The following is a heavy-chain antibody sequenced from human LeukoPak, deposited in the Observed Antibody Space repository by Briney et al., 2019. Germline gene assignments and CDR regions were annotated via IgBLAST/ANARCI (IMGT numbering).Heavy chain of an antibody. CDR2: INPNSGGT. Sequence: GASVKVSCKASGYTFTGYYMHWVRQPPGQGLEWMGWINPNSGGTNYAQKFQGRVTMTRDTSISTAYMELSRLRSDDTAVYYCAREGVATIGAGGYYYYGMDVWGQGTTVTVSS. J-gene: IGHJ6*02. CDR1: GYTFTGYY. D-gene: IGHD5-12*01. V-gene: IGHV1-2*02. CDR3: AREGVATIGAGGYYYYGMDV.